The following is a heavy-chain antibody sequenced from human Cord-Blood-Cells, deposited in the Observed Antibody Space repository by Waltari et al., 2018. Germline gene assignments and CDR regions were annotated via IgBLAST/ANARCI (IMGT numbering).Heavy chain of an antibody. CDR3: ASSGSSSWYGIHYYYYYYMDV. CDR1: GGSISSYY. Sequence: QVQLQESGPGLVKPSETLSLTCTVSGGSISSYYLSWIRQPAGKGLEWIGYIYYSGSTNYNPSLKSRVTISVDTSKNQFSLKLSSVTAADTAVYYCASSGSSSWYGIHYYYYYYMDVWGKGTTVTVSS. V-gene: IGHV4-59*01. J-gene: IGHJ6*03. D-gene: IGHD6-13*01. CDR2: IYYSGST.